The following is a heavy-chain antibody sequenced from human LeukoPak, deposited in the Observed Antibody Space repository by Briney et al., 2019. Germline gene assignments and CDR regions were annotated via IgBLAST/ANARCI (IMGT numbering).Heavy chain of an antibody. D-gene: IGHD4-17*01. Sequence: GGSLRLSCAASGFTFSSYAMSWVRQAPGKGLEWVSAISGSGGSTYYAGSVKGRFTISRDNSKNTLYLQMNSLRAEDTAVYYCAKAETFDYGDYVAFDYWGQGTLVTVSS. CDR1: GFTFSSYA. CDR2: ISGSGGST. CDR3: AKAETFDYGDYVAFDY. J-gene: IGHJ4*02. V-gene: IGHV3-23*01.